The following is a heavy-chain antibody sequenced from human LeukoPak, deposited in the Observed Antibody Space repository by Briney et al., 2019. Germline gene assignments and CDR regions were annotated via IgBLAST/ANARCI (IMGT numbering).Heavy chain of an antibody. D-gene: IGHD6-19*01. V-gene: IGHV1-8*03. Sequence: ASLKDSCKDSGYTFTSYAIKWVPQAIGQRLEWMGWMITNSGNTGYAQKFQGRVTNTRNTSISTAYMKLSSLRSEDTAVYYCATRQGYSSGWKGHYDAFDIWGQGTMVTVSS. CDR2: MITNSGNT. CDR3: ATRQGYSSGWKGHYDAFDI. CDR1: GYTFTSYA. J-gene: IGHJ3*02.